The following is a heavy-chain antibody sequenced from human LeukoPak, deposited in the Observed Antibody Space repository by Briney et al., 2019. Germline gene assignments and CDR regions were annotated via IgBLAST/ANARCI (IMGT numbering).Heavy chain of an antibody. CDR3: AKEDGDFLTRPFDH. D-gene: IGHD3/OR15-3a*01. Sequence: PGGSLRLSCAASGFTFRDNAMSWVRQAPGKGLEWVSSISGSGGSAFYADSVKDRFTVSRDSSKNTLYLEMTSLRAEDTARYYCAKEDGDFLTRPFDHWGQGILVTVSS. CDR1: GFTFRDNA. CDR2: ISGSGGSA. V-gene: IGHV3-23*01. J-gene: IGHJ4*02.